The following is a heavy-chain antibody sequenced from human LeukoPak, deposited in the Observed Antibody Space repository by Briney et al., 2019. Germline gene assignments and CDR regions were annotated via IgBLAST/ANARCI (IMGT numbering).Heavy chain of an antibody. V-gene: IGHV1-46*01. Sequence: ASVKVSCKASGYTFTGYYMHWVRQAPGQGLEWMGIINPSGGSTSYAQKFQGRVTMTRDTSTSTVYMELSSLRSEDTAVYYCARSHWNDGGGAFDIWGQGTMSPSLQ. J-gene: IGHJ3*02. CDR2: INPSGGST. D-gene: IGHD1-1*01. CDR1: GYTFTGYY. CDR3: ARSHWNDGGGAFDI.